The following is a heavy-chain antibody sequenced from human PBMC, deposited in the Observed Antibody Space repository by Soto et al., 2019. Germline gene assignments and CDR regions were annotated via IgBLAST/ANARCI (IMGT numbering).Heavy chain of an antibody. D-gene: IGHD2-21*02. CDR1: GFTFSSYG. J-gene: IGHJ4*02. CDR2: ISYDGSNK. V-gene: IGHV3-30*18. Sequence: ESVGGVVQPGRSLRLSCAASGFTFSSYGMHWVRQAPGKGLEWVAVISYDGSNKYYADSVKGRFTISRYNSKNTLYLQMNSLRAEDTAVYYCAKDPMRVTYYFDYWGQGTLVTVSS. CDR3: AKDPMRVTYYFDY.